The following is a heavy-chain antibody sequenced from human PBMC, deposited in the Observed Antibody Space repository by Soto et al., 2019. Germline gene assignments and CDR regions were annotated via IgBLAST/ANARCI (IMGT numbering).Heavy chain of an antibody. CDR2: IYYSGST. J-gene: IGHJ5*02. V-gene: IGHV4-30-4*01. Sequence: QVQLQESGPGLVKPSQTLSLTCTVSGGSISSGDYYWSWIRQPPGKGLEWIGYIYYSGSTYYHPFLKGLITPSVDTSNSQFSLKLSSVTAADTAVYYCARRLSWFDPWGQGTLVTVSS. CDR1: GGSISSGDYY. CDR3: ARRLSWFDP.